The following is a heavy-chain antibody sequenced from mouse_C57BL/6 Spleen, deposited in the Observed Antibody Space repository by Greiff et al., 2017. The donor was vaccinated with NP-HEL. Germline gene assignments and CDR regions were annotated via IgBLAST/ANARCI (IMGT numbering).Heavy chain of an antibody. Sequence: QVQLKESGAELVRPGASVTLSCKASGYTFTDYEMHWVKQTPVHGLEWIGAIDPATGGTAYNQKFKGKAILTADKSSSTAYMELRSLTSEDSAVYYCTRSMDYYGDFDYWGQGTTLTVSS. CDR3: TRSMDYYGDFDY. D-gene: IGHD1-1*01. J-gene: IGHJ2*01. CDR1: GYTFTDYE. V-gene: IGHV1-15*01. CDR2: IDPATGGT.